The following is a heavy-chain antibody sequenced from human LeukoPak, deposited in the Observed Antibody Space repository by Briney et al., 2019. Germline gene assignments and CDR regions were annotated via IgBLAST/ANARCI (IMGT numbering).Heavy chain of an antibody. CDR1: GDSVSSNRSV. Sequence: SQTLSLTCAISGDSVSSNRSVWNWIRQSPSRGLEWLGRTYYRSKWSNDYAASVKSRITINPDTSKNQVSLQLNSVIPEDTAVYYCARGGTHRYFDWLSQTNYFDYWGQGTLVTVSS. J-gene: IGHJ4*02. V-gene: IGHV6-1*01. CDR3: ARGGTHRYFDWLSQTNYFDY. CDR2: TYYRSKWSN. D-gene: IGHD3-9*01.